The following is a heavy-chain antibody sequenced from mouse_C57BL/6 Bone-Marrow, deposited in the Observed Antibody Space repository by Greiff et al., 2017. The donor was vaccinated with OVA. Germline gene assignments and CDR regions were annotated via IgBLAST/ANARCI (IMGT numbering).Heavy chain of an antibody. V-gene: IGHV1-26*01. D-gene: IGHD2-4*01. CDR2: INPNNGGT. Sequence: EVQLQQSGPELVKPGASVKISCKASGYTFTDYYMNWVKQSHGKSLEWIGDINPNNGGTSYNQKFKGKATLTVDQSSSTAYMELRSLTSEDSAVYYSARRDDYPYWYVDVWGTGTTVTVSS. CDR3: ARRDDYPYWYVDV. CDR1: GYTFTDYY. J-gene: IGHJ1*03.